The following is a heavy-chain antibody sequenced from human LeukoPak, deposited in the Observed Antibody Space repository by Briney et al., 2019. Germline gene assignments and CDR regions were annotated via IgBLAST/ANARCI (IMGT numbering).Heavy chain of an antibody. Sequence: GGSLRLSCAASGFTFSSYAMSWVRQAPGKGLEWVSGISGSGGSTYYADSVKGRFTISRDNSKNTLYLQMNSLRAEDTAVYYCAAHSYGLYYFDYWGQGTLVTVSS. J-gene: IGHJ4*02. CDR3: AAHSYGLYYFDY. CDR1: GFTFSSYA. D-gene: IGHD5-18*01. V-gene: IGHV3-23*01. CDR2: ISGSGGST.